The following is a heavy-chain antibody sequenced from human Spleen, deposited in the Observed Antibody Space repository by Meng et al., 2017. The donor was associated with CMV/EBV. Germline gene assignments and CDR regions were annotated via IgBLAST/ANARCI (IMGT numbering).Heavy chain of an antibody. CDR1: GGTFSSYA. V-gene: IGHV1-69*10. CDR2: IIPILGIA. Sequence: SVKVSCKASGGTFSSYAISWVRQAPGQGLEWMGGIIPILGIANYAQKFQGRLTITADRSTSTAYMELSSLRSDDTSIYYCARDKYSVIIRTQTSGAFDIWGQGTMVTVSS. J-gene: IGHJ3*02. D-gene: IGHD2/OR15-2a*01. CDR3: ARDKYSVIIRTQTSGAFDI.